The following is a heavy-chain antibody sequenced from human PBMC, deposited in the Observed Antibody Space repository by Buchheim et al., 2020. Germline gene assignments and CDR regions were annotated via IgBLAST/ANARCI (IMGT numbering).Heavy chain of an antibody. CDR1: GFTFSTYA. CDR3: AKAGCDTTTCYSSDGMDV. CDR2: ISYSGVST. V-gene: IGHV3-23*01. J-gene: IGHJ6*02. D-gene: IGHD2-2*02. Sequence: EVQLLESGGGLVQPGGSLRLSCAASGFTFSTYAMSWVRQAPGKGLEWVSVISYSGVSTYYADSVKGRFTISRDNSKNTVFLQMNGLSAEDTAVYYCAKAGCDTTTCYSSDGMDVWGQGTT.